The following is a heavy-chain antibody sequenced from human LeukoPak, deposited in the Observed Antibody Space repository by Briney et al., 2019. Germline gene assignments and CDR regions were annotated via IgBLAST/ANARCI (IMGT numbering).Heavy chain of an antibody. J-gene: IGHJ4*02. CDR2: IYYSGST. CDR3: ARSEVYSGSYYYFDY. D-gene: IGHD1-26*01. CDR1: GGSISSSSYY. V-gene: IGHV4-39*07. Sequence: SETLSLTCTVSGGSISSSSYYWGWIRQPPGKGLEWIGSIYYSGSTYYNPSLKSRVTISVDTSKNQFSLKLSSVTAADTAVYYCARSEVYSGSYYYFDYWGQGTLVTVSS.